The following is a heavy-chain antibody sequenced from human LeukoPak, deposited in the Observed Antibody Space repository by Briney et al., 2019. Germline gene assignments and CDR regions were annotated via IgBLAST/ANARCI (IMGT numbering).Heavy chain of an antibody. CDR2: ISSSGDTI. D-gene: IGHD1-26*01. Sequence: GGSLRLSCAASGFTFSSYEMNWVRQAPGKGLEWVSYISSSGDTIHYADSVKGRFTISRDNSKNTLYLRMNSLRVEDTAVYYCAKRWSGSHFEGFDYWGQGTLVTVSS. CDR1: GFTFSSYE. CDR3: AKRWSGSHFEGFDY. V-gene: IGHV3-48*03. J-gene: IGHJ4*02.